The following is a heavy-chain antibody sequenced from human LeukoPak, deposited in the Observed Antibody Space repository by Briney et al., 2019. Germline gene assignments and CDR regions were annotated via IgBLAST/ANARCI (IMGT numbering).Heavy chain of an antibody. CDR2: IRYDGSNK. D-gene: IGHD1-26*01. Sequence: PGGSLRLSCAASGFTLSSYSMHWVRQAPGKGLEWVAFIRYDGSNKYYTDSVKGRFTISRDNSKNTLYLQMNSLRAEDTAVYYCAKGRGWEASYYYYYMDVWGKGTTVTISS. CDR3: AKGRGWEASYYYYYMDV. J-gene: IGHJ6*03. V-gene: IGHV3-30*02. CDR1: GFTLSSYS.